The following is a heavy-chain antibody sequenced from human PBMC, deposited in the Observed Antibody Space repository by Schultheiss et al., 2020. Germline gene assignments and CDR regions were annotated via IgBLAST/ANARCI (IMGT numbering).Heavy chain of an antibody. CDR3: KAEINAGGIWDDY. D-gene: IGHD2-15*01. J-gene: IGHJ4*02. V-gene: IGHV3-66*02. CDR2: ISNGGST. Sequence: LEESGGGFVQAGGSLRLSCAVTGSIVSISAMAWYRQAPGNLRELVAGISNGGSTNYADSVKGRFTISRDNAKNTVYLQMNSLKPEDTAEYFCKAEINAGGIWDDYWGQGTQVTVSS. CDR1: GSIVSISA.